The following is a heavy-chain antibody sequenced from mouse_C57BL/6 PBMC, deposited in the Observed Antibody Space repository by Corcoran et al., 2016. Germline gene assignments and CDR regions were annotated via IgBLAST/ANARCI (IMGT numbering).Heavy chain of an antibody. CDR1: GYTFTTYG. CDR2: INTYSGVP. Sequence: QIQLVQSGPELKKPGETVKISCKASGYTFTTYGMCWVKQGPGKGLKWMGWINTYSGVPTYADDFKGRFAFSLETSASTAYLQINNLKNEDTATYFCARWYYGSSAGFAYWGQGTLVTVSA. V-gene: IGHV9-3*01. J-gene: IGHJ3*01. D-gene: IGHD1-1*01. CDR3: ARWYYGSSAGFAY.